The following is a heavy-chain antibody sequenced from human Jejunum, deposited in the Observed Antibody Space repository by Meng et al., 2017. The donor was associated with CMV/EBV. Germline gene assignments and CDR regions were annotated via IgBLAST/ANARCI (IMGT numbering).Heavy chain of an antibody. CDR3: ARVNWGPDY. D-gene: IGHD7-27*01. Sequence: SLTCAVYGVSFSGYYWSWIRQPPGKGLEWIGEINHSGSTNYNPSLKSRVTISVDTSKNQFSLKLSSVTAADTAVYYCARVNWGPDYWGQGTLVTVSS. CDR2: INHSGST. CDR1: GVSFSGYY. J-gene: IGHJ4*02. V-gene: IGHV4-34*01.